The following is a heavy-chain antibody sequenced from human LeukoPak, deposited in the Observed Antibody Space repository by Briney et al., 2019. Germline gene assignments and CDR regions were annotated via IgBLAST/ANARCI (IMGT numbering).Heavy chain of an antibody. CDR3: ASPERGYYDSSGYYTAPLLGY. V-gene: IGHV4-34*01. Sequence: SETLSLTCAVYGGSFSGCYWSWIRQPPGKGLEWIGEINHSGSTNYNPSLKSRVTISVDTSKNQFSLKLSSVTAADTAVYYCASPERGYYDSSGYYTAPLLGYWGQGILVTVSS. J-gene: IGHJ4*02. D-gene: IGHD3-22*01. CDR1: GGSFSGCY. CDR2: INHSGST.